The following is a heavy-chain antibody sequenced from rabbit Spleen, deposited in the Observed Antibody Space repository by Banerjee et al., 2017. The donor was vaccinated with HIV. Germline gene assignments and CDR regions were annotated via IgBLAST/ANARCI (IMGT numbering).Heavy chain of an antibody. D-gene: IGHD1-1*01. J-gene: IGHJ2*01. V-gene: IGHV1S40*01. Sequence: QSLGESGGDLVKPGASLTLTCTASGFSFSSSHYMCWVRQAPGKGLELIACIWTSDGGAVYATWASGRFTISRTSSTTVTLQMTSLTAADTATYFCARNYVNAFDPWGPGTLVTVS. CDR2: IWTSDGGA. CDR3: ARNYVNAFDP. CDR1: GFSFSSSHY.